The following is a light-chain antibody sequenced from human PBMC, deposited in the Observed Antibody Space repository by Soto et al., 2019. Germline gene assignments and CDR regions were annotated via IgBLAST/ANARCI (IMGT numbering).Light chain of an antibody. V-gene: IGKV3-15*01. Sequence: DIVMTQSPATLSVSPGERATLSCRASQSVSSNLAWYQQKPGQAPRLLIYGASTRATGIPARFSGSGSGTEFTLTISSLQSEDFAVYYCRQYNNWPRTFGQGTKV. CDR1: QSVSSN. CDR3: RQYNNWPRT. CDR2: GAS. J-gene: IGKJ1*01.